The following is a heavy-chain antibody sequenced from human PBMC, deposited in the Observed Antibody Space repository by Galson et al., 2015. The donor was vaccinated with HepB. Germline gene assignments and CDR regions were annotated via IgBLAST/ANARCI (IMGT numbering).Heavy chain of an antibody. CDR1: GFTFNNYW. Sequence: LRLSCAASGFTFNNYWMHWVRQAPGKGLVWVSRINSDGSTTGYADSVKGRFTISRDNAKNSLYLQMNSLRAEDTAVYYCARDPRRFLAFDIWGQGTMVTVSS. J-gene: IGHJ3*02. CDR3: ARDPRRFLAFDI. CDR2: INSDGSTT. V-gene: IGHV3-74*01. D-gene: IGHD3-3*01.